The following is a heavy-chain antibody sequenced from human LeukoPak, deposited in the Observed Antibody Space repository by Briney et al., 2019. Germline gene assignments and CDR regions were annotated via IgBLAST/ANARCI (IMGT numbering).Heavy chain of an antibody. D-gene: IGHD5-12*01. Sequence: SETLSLTCTVSGASISSHYWSWIRQPPGKGLDWIGDIYFSGSTNYNPSLKSRVTISVDTSKNQFSLKLSSVTAADTAVYYCARTSWLRSSFYFEYWGQGALVTVSS. J-gene: IGHJ4*02. V-gene: IGHV4-59*08. CDR1: GASISSHY. CDR3: ARTSWLRSSFYFEY. CDR2: IYFSGST.